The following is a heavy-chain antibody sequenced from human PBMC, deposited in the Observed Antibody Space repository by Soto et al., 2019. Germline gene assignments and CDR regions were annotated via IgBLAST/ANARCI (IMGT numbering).Heavy chain of an antibody. CDR2: IYPGDSDA. V-gene: IGHV5-51*01. J-gene: IGHJ4*02. CDR1: GYSFADCW. D-gene: IGHD3-9*01. Sequence: GGSLKISCKSSGYSFADCWIGCVLQIPWKFLEWMGIIYPGDSDARYSPSFQGQVTISVDTSINTAFLRWNSLTASDTAMYYCARQADYNILTGYFYYFDYWGQGSLVTVSS. CDR3: ARQADYNILTGYFYYFDY.